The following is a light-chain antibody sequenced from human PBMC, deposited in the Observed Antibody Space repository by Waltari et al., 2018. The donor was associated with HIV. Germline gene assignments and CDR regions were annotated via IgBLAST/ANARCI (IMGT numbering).Light chain of an antibody. Sequence: DIVMTQSPDSLAVSLGERATINCKSSQSVLYSSNNKNHLAWYQQKPGQPPKLLIYWASTRKSGVPDRFSGSGSGTDFTLTISSLQAEDVAVYFCQQYYSPWTFGQGTKVEIK. CDR1: QSVLYSSNNKNH. J-gene: IGKJ1*01. V-gene: IGKV4-1*01. CDR2: WAS. CDR3: QQYYSPWT.